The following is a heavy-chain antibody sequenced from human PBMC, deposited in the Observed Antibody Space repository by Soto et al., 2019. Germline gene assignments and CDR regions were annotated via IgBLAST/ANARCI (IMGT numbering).Heavy chain of an antibody. CDR1: GCPVFGVFS. CDR2: VYPSGKT. Sequence: FEPLSLTWGVDGCPVFGVFSCACIRQPTGKGLAWIGSVYPSGKTYYLVSLRGRISLSIDTSKSKISLTLTSVTAADTALFYCVTYSASHTWFARWGQGTLVTVSS. J-gene: IGHJ5*02. CDR3: VTYSASHTWFAR. D-gene: IGHD6-13*01. V-gene: IGHV4-38-2*01.